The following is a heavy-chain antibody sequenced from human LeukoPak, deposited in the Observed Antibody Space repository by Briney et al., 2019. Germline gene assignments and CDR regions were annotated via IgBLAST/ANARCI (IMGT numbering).Heavy chain of an antibody. Sequence: SGPALAKLTQTLTLTCTFSGFLHSASGMCVSWIRQPPGKARERLARIDWDDDKYYSTSLTTTLTISKAPSKNQVVLTMTNMDPVDTATYYCARIASKLLPIWDYYGMDVWGQGTTVTVSS. V-gene: IGHV2-70*11. J-gene: IGHJ6*02. CDR2: IDWDDDK. D-gene: IGHD1-26*01. CDR1: GFLHSASGMC. CDR3: ARIASKLLPIWDYYGMDV.